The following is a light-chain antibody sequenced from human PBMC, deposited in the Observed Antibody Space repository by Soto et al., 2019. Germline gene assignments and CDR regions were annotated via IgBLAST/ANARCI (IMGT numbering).Light chain of an antibody. CDR3: QQYDTSLPYT. CDR1: QSVNNNY. Sequence: EIVLTQSPGTLSLSPGDRATLSCEASQSVNNNYLAWYQHKPGQAPRLLIYGASSRATGIPDRFSGSGSGTDFTLTISRLEPEDFAVYHCQQYDTSLPYTFGGGTKVEIK. V-gene: IGKV3-20*01. J-gene: IGKJ4*01. CDR2: GAS.